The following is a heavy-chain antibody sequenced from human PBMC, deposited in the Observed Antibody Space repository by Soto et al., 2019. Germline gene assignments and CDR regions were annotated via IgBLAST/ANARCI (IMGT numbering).Heavy chain of an antibody. J-gene: IGHJ4*02. V-gene: IGHV1-69*08. CDR2: IIPILGIA. D-gene: IGHD6-13*01. Sequence: QVQLVQSGAEVKKPGSSVKVSCKASGGTFSSYTISWVRQAPGQGLEWMGRIIPILGIANYAQKFQGRVTITADKSTSTAYMELSSLRSEDTAVYYCARDRRSSSWFDYWGQGTLVTVSS. CDR3: ARDRRSSSWFDY. CDR1: GGTFSSYT.